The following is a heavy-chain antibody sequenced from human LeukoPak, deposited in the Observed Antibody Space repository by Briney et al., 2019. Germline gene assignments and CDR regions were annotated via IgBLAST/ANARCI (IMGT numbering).Heavy chain of an antibody. V-gene: IGHV3-21*01. D-gene: IGHD5-12*01. CDR3: ARGPGYSGYVR. Sequence: GGSLRLSCAASGFTFSSYSMSWVRQAPGKGLEWVSSITSSSSYIYYADSVKGRFTISRDNAKNSLYLQMNSLRAEDTAVYYCARGPGYSGYVRWGQGTLVTVSS. CDR2: ITSSSSYI. J-gene: IGHJ4*02. CDR1: GFTFSSYS.